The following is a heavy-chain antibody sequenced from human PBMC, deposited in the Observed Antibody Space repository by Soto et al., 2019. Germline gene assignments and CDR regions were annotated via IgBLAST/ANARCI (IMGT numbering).Heavy chain of an antibody. CDR1: GYSFTSYW. J-gene: IGHJ4*02. CDR3: ARCGDGYNLPPSSLVPAFDY. V-gene: IGHV5-51*01. Sequence: PGESLKISCKGSGYSFTSYWIGWVRQMPGKGLEWMGIIYPGDSDTRYSPSFQGQVTISADKSISTAYLQWSSLKASDTAMYYCARCGDGYNLPPSSLVPAFDYWGQGTLVTVSS. CDR2: IYPGDSDT. D-gene: IGHD5-12*01.